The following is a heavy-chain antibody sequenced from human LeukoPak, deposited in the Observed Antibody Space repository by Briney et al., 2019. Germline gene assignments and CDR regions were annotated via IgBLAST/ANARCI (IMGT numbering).Heavy chain of an antibody. D-gene: IGHD1-14*01. CDR3: ARVLARYGNLDY. CDR2: INPNSGGT. V-gene: IGHV1-2*02. Sequence: ASVKVSCKASGSTFTDYYIHWARQAPGQGLEWMGWINPNSGGTNYTQKFQGRVTMTRDTSISTAYLELNRLTSDDTAVYYCARVLARYGNLDYWGQGILVTVSS. J-gene: IGHJ4*02. CDR1: GSTFTDYY.